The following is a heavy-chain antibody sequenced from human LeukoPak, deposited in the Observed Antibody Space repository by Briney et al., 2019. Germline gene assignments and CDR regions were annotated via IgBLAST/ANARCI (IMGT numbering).Heavy chain of an antibody. Sequence: GGSLRLSCAASGFTFGIYEMNWVRQAPGKGLEWVSYISNSGTTIYYGDSVKGRFTISRDNTKNSLYLQMNSLRAEDTAVYYCARGGGSYPFFGYWGQGALVTVSS. CDR3: ARGGGSYPFFGY. J-gene: IGHJ4*02. V-gene: IGHV3-48*03. CDR2: ISNSGTTI. CDR1: GFTFGIYE. D-gene: IGHD1-26*01.